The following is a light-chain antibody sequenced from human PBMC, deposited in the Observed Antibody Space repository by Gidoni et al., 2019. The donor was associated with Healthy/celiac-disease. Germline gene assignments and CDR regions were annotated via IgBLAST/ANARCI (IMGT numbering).Light chain of an antibody. J-gene: IGKJ5*01. Sequence: VMTQSPLSLPVTPGEPASISCRSSQSLLHSNGYNYLDWYLQKPGQSPQLLIYLGSNRASGVPDRFSGSGSGTDFTLKISRVEAEDVGVYYCMQALQTPITFGQGTRLEIK. CDR3: MQALQTPIT. V-gene: IGKV2-28*01. CDR1: QSLLHSNGYNY. CDR2: LGS.